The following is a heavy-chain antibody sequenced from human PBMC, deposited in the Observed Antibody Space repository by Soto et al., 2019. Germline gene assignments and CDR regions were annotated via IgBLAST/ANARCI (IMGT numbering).Heavy chain of an antibody. Sequence: GASVKVSCKASGGTFSSYAISWVRQAPGQGLEWMGGIIPISGTANYAQKFQGRATITADESTSTAYMELSSLRSEDTAVYYCAIAGYSSTYFDYWGQGTLVTVSS. CDR1: GGTFSSYA. J-gene: IGHJ4*02. CDR3: AIAGYSSTYFDY. V-gene: IGHV1-69*13. D-gene: IGHD6-13*01. CDR2: IIPISGTA.